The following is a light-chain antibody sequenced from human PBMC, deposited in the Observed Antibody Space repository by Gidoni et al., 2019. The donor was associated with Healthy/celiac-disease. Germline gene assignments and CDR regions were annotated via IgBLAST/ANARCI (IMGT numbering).Light chain of an antibody. CDR3: QQYGSSPPIT. J-gene: IGKJ5*01. Sequence: SVLTQSPGPLSLSPGERATLACRASQSVRSSYLAWYQQKPGQAPRLLIYGASSRATGIPDRFSGSGSGTDFTLTISRLEPEDFAVYYCQQYGSSPPITFGQGTRLEIK. CDR2: GAS. CDR1: QSVRSSY. V-gene: IGKV3-20*01.